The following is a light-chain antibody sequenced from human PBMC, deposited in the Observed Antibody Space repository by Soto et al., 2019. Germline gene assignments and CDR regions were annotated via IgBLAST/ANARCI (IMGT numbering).Light chain of an antibody. J-gene: IGKJ5*01. CDR1: QSVSSY. V-gene: IGKV3-11*01. Sequence: EIGLTQSPATLSLSPGERATLSCRASQSVSSYLAWYQQKPGQAPRLLIYDASNRATGIPARFSGSGSGTDFTLTISSLEPEDFAVYYCQQRSNWRITFGQGTLLEI. CDR3: QQRSNWRIT. CDR2: DAS.